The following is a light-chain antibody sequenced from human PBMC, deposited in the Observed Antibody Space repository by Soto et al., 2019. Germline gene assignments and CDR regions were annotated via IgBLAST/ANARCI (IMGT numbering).Light chain of an antibody. CDR1: SSDVGGYNY. CDR2: DVS. J-gene: IGLJ1*01. V-gene: IGLV2-14*01. CDR3: SSYTSTSTLV. Sequence: QSALTQPASVSGSPGQSITISCTGTSSDVGGYNYVSWYQQHPGKAPKAIIYDVSYRPSGVSNRFSGSKSGNTASLTISGLQSEDEADYYCSSYTSTSTLVFGTGTKLTVL.